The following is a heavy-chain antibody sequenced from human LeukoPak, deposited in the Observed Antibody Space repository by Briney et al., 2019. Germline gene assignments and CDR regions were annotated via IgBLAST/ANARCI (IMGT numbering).Heavy chain of an antibody. CDR3: ARGGYTYGLDC. Sequence: SETLSLTCTVSGASISSYSWSWIRQPAGKGLEYIGRIYTSGSTNYSPSLKSRVTISVDKSKNQFSLKLNSVTAADTAIYYCARGGYTYGLDCWGQGTLVTVSS. J-gene: IGHJ4*02. CDR1: GASISSYS. CDR2: IYTSGST. D-gene: IGHD5-18*01. V-gene: IGHV4-4*07.